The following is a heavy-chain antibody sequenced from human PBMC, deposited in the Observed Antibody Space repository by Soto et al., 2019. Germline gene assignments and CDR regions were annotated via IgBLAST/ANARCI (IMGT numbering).Heavy chain of an antibody. CDR3: AAATGSSCTPPDY. Sequence: EVQLVESGGGLVQPGGSLRLSCAASGFTFSSYEMNWVRQAPGKGLEWVSYISRSGSSVYYADSVKGRFTISRDKSKKLMCLQIESLGAEDTAVYYCAAATGSSCTPPDYWGQGTLVTVSS. CDR1: GFTFSSYE. J-gene: IGHJ4*02. V-gene: IGHV3-48*03. D-gene: IGHD2-15*01. CDR2: ISRSGSSV.